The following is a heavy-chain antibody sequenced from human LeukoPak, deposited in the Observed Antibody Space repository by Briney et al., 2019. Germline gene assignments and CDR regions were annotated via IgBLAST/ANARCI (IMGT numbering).Heavy chain of an antibody. D-gene: IGHD6-19*01. CDR1: GGSISSSSYY. Sequence: SETLSLTCTVSGGSISSSSYYWGWIRQPPGKGLEWIGSIYYSGSTYYNPSLKSRATISVDTSKNQFSLKLSSVTAADTAVYYCARPDASSGSLFDIWGQGTMVTVSS. CDR2: IYYSGST. J-gene: IGHJ3*02. CDR3: ARPDASSGSLFDI. V-gene: IGHV4-39*01.